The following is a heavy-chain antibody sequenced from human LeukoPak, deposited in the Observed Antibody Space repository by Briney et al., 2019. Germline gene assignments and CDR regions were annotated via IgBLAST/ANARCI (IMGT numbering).Heavy chain of an antibody. V-gene: IGHV1-24*01. Sequence: ASVKVSCKVPGYTLTELSMHWVRQAPGKGLEWMGGFDPEDGETIYAQKFQGRVTMTEDTSTDTAYMELSSLRSEDTAVYYCAAKALILRFLEWDLSWGQGTLVTVSS. J-gene: IGHJ5*02. CDR2: FDPEDGET. CDR1: GYTLTELS. D-gene: IGHD3-3*01. CDR3: AAKALILRFLEWDLS.